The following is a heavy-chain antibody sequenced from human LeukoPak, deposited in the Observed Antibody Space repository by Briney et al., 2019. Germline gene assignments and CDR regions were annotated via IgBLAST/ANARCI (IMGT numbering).Heavy chain of an antibody. V-gene: IGHV7-4-1*02. J-gene: IGHJ3*02. Sequence: SVKVSCKASGYTFTSYGISWVRQAPGQGLEWMGWINTNTGNPTYAQGFTGRFVFSLDTSVSTAYLQISSLKAEDTAVYYCARQSSGYYYQRGQDAFDIWGQGTMVTVSS. CDR2: INTNTGNP. CDR1: GYTFTSYG. D-gene: IGHD3-22*01. CDR3: ARQSSGYYYQRGQDAFDI.